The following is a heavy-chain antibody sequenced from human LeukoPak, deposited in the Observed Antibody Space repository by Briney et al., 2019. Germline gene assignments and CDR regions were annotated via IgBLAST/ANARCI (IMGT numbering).Heavy chain of an antibody. CDR2: INSDGSST. Sequence: GGSLRLSCAASGFTFSSYWMHWVRQAPGKGLVWVSRINSDGSSTNYADSVKGRFTISRDNAKNTLYLQMNSLRAEDTAVYYCARGGISIFGVVIYMDVWGKGTTVTVSS. CDR3: ARGGISIFGVVIYMDV. D-gene: IGHD3-3*01. J-gene: IGHJ6*03. V-gene: IGHV3-74*01. CDR1: GFTFSSYW.